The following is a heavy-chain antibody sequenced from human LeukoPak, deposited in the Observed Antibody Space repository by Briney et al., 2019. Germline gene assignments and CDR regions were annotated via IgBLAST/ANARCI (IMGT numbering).Heavy chain of an antibody. D-gene: IGHD2-2*03. CDR1: AYTFTIYG. V-gene: IGHV1-18*01. CDR3: AMTGYCSSTSCYYRDSSFDY. J-gene: IGHJ4*02. Sequence: ASVTLSFTSAAYTFTIYGNSWVRQAPAQGIERKGWISAYNGNTNYAQKLQGRGTITTDTSTSTAYMELRSLRPGDTAVYYCAMTGYCSSTSCYYRDSSFDYWGQGTLVTVSS. CDR2: ISAYNGNT.